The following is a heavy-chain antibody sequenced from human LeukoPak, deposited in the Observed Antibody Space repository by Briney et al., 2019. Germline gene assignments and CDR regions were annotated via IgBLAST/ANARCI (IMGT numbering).Heavy chain of an antibody. J-gene: IGHJ4*02. V-gene: IGHV3-21*01. CDR2: ISSRSNYI. CDR1: GFTFSRNG. Sequence: GGSLRLSCAASGFTFSRNGMNWVRQAPGKGLEWVSSISSRSNYIYYADSVKGRFTISRDNAKNSLYLQMNSLRAEDTAVYYCARDDLYGDYRLDYWGQGTLVTVSS. CDR3: ARDDLYGDYRLDY. D-gene: IGHD4-17*01.